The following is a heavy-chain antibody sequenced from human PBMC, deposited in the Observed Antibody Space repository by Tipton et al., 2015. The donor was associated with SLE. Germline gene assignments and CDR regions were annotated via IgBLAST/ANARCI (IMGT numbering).Heavy chain of an antibody. CDR2: ISAYNGNT. J-gene: IGHJ6*03. D-gene: IGHD1-7*01. CDR3: ARQELNQLELKGYYYMDV. Sequence: QSGPEVKKPGASVKVSCKASGYTFTSYGISWVRQAPGQGLEWMGWISAYNGNTNYAQELQGGVTMTTDTSTSTAYMELRSLRSDDTAVYYCARQELNQLELKGYYYMDVWGKGTTVTVSS. V-gene: IGHV1-18*01. CDR1: GYTFTSYG.